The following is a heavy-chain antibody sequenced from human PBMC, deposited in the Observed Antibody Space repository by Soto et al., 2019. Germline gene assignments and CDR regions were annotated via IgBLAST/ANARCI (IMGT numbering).Heavy chain of an antibody. CDR2: INPNSGGT. Sequence: ASVKVSCKASGYTFTGYYMHWVRQAPGQGLEWMGWINPNSGGTNYAQKFQCWVTMTRDTSISTAYMELSRLRSDDTAVYYCARGLREGAVAEPNFDYWGQGTLVTVSS. CDR1: GYTFTGYY. CDR3: ARGLREGAVAEPNFDY. V-gene: IGHV1-2*04. D-gene: IGHD6-19*01. J-gene: IGHJ4*02.